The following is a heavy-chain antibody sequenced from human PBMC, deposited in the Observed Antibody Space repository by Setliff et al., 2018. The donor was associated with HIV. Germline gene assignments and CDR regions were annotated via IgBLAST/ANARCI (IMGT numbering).Heavy chain of an antibody. J-gene: IGHJ4*02. V-gene: IGHV4-4*09. Sequence: PSETLSLTCVVSDDSFSNYDWTWIRQPPGKALEWIGYISSSGTTNYNPSLRSRVTISIETSNTRFSLWLRSVTAADTATYFCARLGRAIDDGGSSLRLDFWGQGMLVTVSS. CDR3: ARLGRAIDDGGSSLRLDF. D-gene: IGHD2-15*01. CDR1: DDSFSNYD. CDR2: ISSSGTT.